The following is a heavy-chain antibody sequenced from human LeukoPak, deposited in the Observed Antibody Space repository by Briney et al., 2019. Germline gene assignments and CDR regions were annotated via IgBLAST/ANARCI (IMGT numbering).Heavy chain of an antibody. CDR3: SRHGSFGVRGVIPRQYNWFDP. Sequence: SETLSLTSAVYGGSFSVYYWSRIRPPPRKGLEWIWEIKHSGSTHYNPSPKSRVTISVPTTKNQFPPKLNSATAAHPAVHYCSRHGSFGVRGVIPRQYNWFDPWGQGTLVTVSS. J-gene: IGHJ5*02. V-gene: IGHV4-34*01. D-gene: IGHD3-10*01. CDR2: IKHSGST. CDR1: GGSFSVYY.